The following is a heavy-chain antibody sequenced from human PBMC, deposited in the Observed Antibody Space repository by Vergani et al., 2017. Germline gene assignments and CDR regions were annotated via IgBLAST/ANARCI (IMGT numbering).Heavy chain of an antibody. V-gene: IGHV4-4*07. Sequence: QVQLQESGPGLVKPSETLSLTCTVSGGSISSYYWSWIRQPAGKGLEWIGRIYTSGSTNYNPSLKSRVTMSVDTSNNQFSLKLSSVTAADTAVYYCARESYDFWSGYYTGTLGPNGMDVWGQGTTVTVSS. CDR2: IYTSGST. CDR1: GGSISSYY. D-gene: IGHD3-3*01. J-gene: IGHJ6*02. CDR3: ARESYDFWSGYYTGTLGPNGMDV.